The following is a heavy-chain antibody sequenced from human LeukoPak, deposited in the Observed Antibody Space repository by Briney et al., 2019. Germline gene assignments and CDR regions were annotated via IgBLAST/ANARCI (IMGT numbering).Heavy chain of an antibody. CDR2: INPNSGGT. Sequence: ASVKVSCKASGYTFIGYYMHWVRQAPGQGLEWMGWINPNSGGTNYAQKFQGRVTMTRDTSISTAYMELSRLRSDDTAVYYCARSRRTTGTTFHDYWGQGTLVTVSS. D-gene: IGHD1-1*01. J-gene: IGHJ4*02. CDR3: ARSRRTTGTTFHDY. V-gene: IGHV1-2*02. CDR1: GYTFIGYY.